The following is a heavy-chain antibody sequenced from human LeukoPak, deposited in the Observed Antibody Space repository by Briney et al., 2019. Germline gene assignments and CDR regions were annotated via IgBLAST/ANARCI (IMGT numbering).Heavy chain of an antibody. J-gene: IGHJ4*02. CDR2: ISHSGTT. Sequence: SETLSLTCTVSGGSISSYYWSWIRQPPGKGLEWVGYISHSGTTSYNSYLRSRVTISVDTSKNHLSLKLTSVTAADTAVYYCARWDDSAWAFGNWGPGTLVTVSS. V-gene: IGHV4-59*08. CDR3: ARWDDSAWAFGN. D-gene: IGHD6-19*01. CDR1: GGSISSYY.